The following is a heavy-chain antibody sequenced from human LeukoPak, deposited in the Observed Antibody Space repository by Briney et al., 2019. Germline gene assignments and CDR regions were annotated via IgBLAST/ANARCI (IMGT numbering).Heavy chain of an antibody. CDR1: GFTFSSYE. J-gene: IGHJ4*02. D-gene: IGHD1-26*01. Sequence: PGGSLRLSCAASGFTFSSYEMNWVRQAPGKGLEWVSYISSSGSTIYYADSVKGRFTISRDNAKNSLYLQMHSLRAEDTALYYCAKDESGSYEGHFDYWGQGTLVTVSS. CDR3: AKDESGSYEGHFDY. V-gene: IGHV3-48*03. CDR2: ISSSGSTI.